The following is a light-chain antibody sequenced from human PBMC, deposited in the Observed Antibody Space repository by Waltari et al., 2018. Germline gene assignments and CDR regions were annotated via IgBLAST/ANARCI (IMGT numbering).Light chain of an antibody. J-gene: IGLJ2*01. CDR3: SAYAGSDNLV. V-gene: IGLV2-8*01. Sequence: QSALTQPPSASGSPGQSVTISCTGTSSDVGGYKFASWYQQHPGKAPKLMIYEVTKRPSGVPDRFSGSKSGNTASLTVSGLQAEDEAHYYCSAYAGSDNLVFGGGTKVTVL. CDR1: SSDVGGYKF. CDR2: EVT.